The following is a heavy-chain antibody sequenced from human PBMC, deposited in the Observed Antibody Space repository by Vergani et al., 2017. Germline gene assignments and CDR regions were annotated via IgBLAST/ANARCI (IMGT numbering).Heavy chain of an antibody. CDR1: GGSISSGDYY. V-gene: IGHV4-30-4*08. CDR3: ARGWRRYCSSTSCYEFGWFDP. Sequence: QVQLQESGPGLVKPSQTLSLTCTVSGGSISSGDYYWSWIRQPPGKGLEWIGYIYYSGSTYYNPSLKSRVTISVDTSKNQFSLKLSSVTAADTAVYYCARGWRRYCSSTSCYEFGWFDPWGQGTLVTVSS. J-gene: IGHJ5*02. D-gene: IGHD2-2*01. CDR2: IYYSGST.